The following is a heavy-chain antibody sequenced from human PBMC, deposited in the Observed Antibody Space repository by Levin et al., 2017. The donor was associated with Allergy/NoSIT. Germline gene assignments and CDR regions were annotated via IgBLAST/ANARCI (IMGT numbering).Heavy chain of an antibody. D-gene: IGHD3-3*01. CDR3: AKDKAGSPLFVFDY. CDR2: ISYDGSNK. Sequence: PGGSLRLSCAASGFTFSSYGMHWVRQAPGKGLEWVAVISYDGSNKYYADSVKGRFTISRDNSKNTLYLQMNSLRAEDTAVYYCAKDKAGSPLFVFDYWGQGTLVTVSS. J-gene: IGHJ4*02. CDR1: GFTFSSYG. V-gene: IGHV3-30*18.